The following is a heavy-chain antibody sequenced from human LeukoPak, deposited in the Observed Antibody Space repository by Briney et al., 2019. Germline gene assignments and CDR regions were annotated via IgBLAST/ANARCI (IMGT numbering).Heavy chain of an antibody. Sequence: PSEALSLTCTVSGGSISSSSYYWGWIRQPPGKGLEWIGSIYYSGSTYYNPSLKSRVTISVDTSKNQFSLKLSSVTAADTAVYYCARSRPRTYYYDSSGYYQPYSFDYWGQGTLVTVSS. CDR3: ARSRPRTYYYDSSGYYQPYSFDY. V-gene: IGHV4-39*07. CDR2: IYYSGST. D-gene: IGHD3-22*01. J-gene: IGHJ4*02. CDR1: GGSISSSSYY.